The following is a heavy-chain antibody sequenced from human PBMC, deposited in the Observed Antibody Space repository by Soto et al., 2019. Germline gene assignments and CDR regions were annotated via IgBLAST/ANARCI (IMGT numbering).Heavy chain of an antibody. CDR2: IWSDGGIT. V-gene: IGHV3-33*01. CDR3: SRDDGGYSDF. J-gene: IGHJ4*02. Sequence: QAQLVESGGGVVQPGRSLRHSCAASGFTFSTFGMFWVRQAPGKGLEGLAGIWSDGGITYHADSVKGRFTVSRDNSQNTLSLQMKSLRAEDTAVYYCSRDDGGYSDFWGQGTLVTVSS. D-gene: IGHD2-21*01. CDR1: GFTFSTFG.